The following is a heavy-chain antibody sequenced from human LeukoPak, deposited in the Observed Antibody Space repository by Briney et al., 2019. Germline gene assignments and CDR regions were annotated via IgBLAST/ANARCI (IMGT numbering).Heavy chain of an antibody. Sequence: SETLSLTCAVYGGSFNGYYWSWIRQPPGKGLEWIGYIYYSGSTNYNPSLKSRVTISVDTSKNQFSLKLSSVTAADTAVYYCARCVVTGECGYWGQGTLVTVSS. CDR3: ARCVVTGECGY. CDR2: IYYSGST. D-gene: IGHD7-27*01. CDR1: GGSFNGYY. V-gene: IGHV4-59*01. J-gene: IGHJ4*02.